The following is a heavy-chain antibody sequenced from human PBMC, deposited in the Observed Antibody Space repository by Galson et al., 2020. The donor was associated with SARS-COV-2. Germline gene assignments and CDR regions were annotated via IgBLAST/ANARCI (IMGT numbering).Heavy chain of an antibody. J-gene: IGHJ4*02. V-gene: IGHV3-43D*03. Sequence: GESLKLSCADSGFTFDDYAMHWVRQAPGKGLEWVSLINWDGDRAYYADSVKGRFTISRDNIKNFLFLQMNSLRPEDTALYYCAKRDYDDSHIDFWGQGTLVIVSS. CDR2: INWDGDRA. CDR1: GFTFDDYA. D-gene: IGHD4-17*01. CDR3: AKRDYDDSHIDF.